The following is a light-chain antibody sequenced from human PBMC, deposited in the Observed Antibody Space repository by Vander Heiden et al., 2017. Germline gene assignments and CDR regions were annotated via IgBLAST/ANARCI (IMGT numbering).Light chain of an antibody. CDR3: QQYNSYAYT. Sequence: DIQMPQSPSTLSASVGDRVTITCRASQSISTWLAWYQQKPGKAPKLLIDDASNLEGGVPSRFSGSGSGTEFTLTISSLQPDDFATYYCQQYNSYAYTFGQGTKLEIK. V-gene: IGKV1-5*01. CDR1: QSISTW. J-gene: IGKJ2*01. CDR2: DAS.